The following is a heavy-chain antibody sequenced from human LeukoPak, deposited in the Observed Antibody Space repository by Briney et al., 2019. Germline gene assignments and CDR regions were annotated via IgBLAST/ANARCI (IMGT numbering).Heavy chain of an antibody. Sequence: GGSLRLSCAASGFTFSGSALHWVRQASGKGLEWVGRIRSTASGYATAYAASVRGRFTISRDDSKNTAYLQLDSLKTEHTAVYYCPGNYYGSGSYADFDYWGQGTLVTVSS. V-gene: IGHV3-73*01. CDR2: IRSTASGYAT. CDR3: PGNYYGSGSYADFDY. CDR1: GFTFSGSA. D-gene: IGHD3-10*01. J-gene: IGHJ4*02.